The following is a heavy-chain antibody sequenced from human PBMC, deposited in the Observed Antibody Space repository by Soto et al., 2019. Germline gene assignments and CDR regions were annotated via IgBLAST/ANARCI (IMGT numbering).Heavy chain of an antibody. CDR3: ARDWGSSGWYNWFDP. V-gene: IGHV3-30*03. Sequence: PGGSLRLSCAASGFTLSTFGIHWVRQAPGKGLEWVAMTSHDGGAKYYIDSVKGRFTMSRDNSKNTLYLQMDYLTPEDTALYYCARDWGSSGWYNWFDPWGQGTLVTVSS. D-gene: IGHD6-19*01. CDR2: TSHDGGAK. CDR1: GFTLSTFG. J-gene: IGHJ5*02.